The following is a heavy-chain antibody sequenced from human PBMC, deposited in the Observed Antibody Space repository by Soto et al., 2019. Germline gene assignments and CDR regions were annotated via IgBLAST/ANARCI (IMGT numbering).Heavy chain of an antibody. V-gene: IGHV1-58*02. CDR3: AAAPYYYYYFGMDV. CDR2: IVVGTANT. CDR1: GFTFTSSA. Sequence: QMQLVQSGPEVKKPGTSVKVSCKASGFTFTSSAMQWVRQTRGQRLEWIGWIVVGTANTNYAQKFQERVTITRDMSTSTVYMELSSLRPEDTAVYYCAAAPYYYYYFGMDVWGQGTTVTVSS. J-gene: IGHJ6*02.